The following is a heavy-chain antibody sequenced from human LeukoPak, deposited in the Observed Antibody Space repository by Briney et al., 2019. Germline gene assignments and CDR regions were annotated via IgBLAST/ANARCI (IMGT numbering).Heavy chain of an antibody. D-gene: IGHD3-22*01. J-gene: IGHJ3*02. CDR1: RFTFSTYG. Sequence: GGSLRLSCAASRFTFSTYGMHWVRQAPGKGLEWVAFIRYDGSNKYYADSVKGRFTISRDNSKNTLYLQMNSLRAEDTAVYYCTKEMRYYDSSGYPPDAFDIWGQGTMVTVSS. CDR3: TKEMRYYDSSGYPPDAFDI. CDR2: IRYDGSNK. V-gene: IGHV3-30*02.